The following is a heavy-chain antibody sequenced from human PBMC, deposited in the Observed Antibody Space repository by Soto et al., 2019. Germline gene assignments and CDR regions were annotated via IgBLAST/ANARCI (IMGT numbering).Heavy chain of an antibody. CDR2: IYSGGST. CDR1: GFTVSSNY. CDR3: WYYDILTGYGDAFDI. J-gene: IGHJ3*02. D-gene: IGHD3-9*01. V-gene: IGHV3-66*01. Sequence: GGSLRLSCAASGFTVSSNYMSWVRQAPGKGLEWVSVIYSGGSTYYADSVKGRFTISRDNSKNTLYLQMNSLRAEDTAVYYCWYYDILTGYGDAFDIWGQGTMVTVSS.